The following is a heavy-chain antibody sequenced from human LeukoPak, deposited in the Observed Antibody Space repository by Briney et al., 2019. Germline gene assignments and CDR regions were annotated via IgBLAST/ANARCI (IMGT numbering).Heavy chain of an antibody. D-gene: IGHD5-12*01. J-gene: IGHJ4*02. Sequence: GGSLRLSCAASGFTFSSYSMNWVRQAPGKGLEWVSAISGSGGSTYYADSVKGRFTISRDNSKNTLYLQMNSLRAEDTAVYYCAKEGGPWWLPSHFDYWGQGTLVTVSS. CDR3: AKEGGPWWLPSHFDY. CDR2: ISGSGGST. CDR1: GFTFSSYS. V-gene: IGHV3-23*01.